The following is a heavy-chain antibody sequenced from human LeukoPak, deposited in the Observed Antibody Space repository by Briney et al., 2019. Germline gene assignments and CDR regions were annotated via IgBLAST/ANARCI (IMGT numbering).Heavy chain of an antibody. V-gene: IGHV3-21*01. CDR3: ARETYNDFWSGLNWFDP. CDR2: ISPSSSSI. J-gene: IGHJ5*02. Sequence: GGSLRLSCTASEFTFSVYTMNWVRQASGKGLEWVSSISPSSSSIYYADSVRGRFTVSRDNAKKSLSLQMNSLRVEDTAIYYCARETYNDFWSGLNWFDPWGQGTLVTVSS. CDR1: EFTFSVYT. D-gene: IGHD3-3*01.